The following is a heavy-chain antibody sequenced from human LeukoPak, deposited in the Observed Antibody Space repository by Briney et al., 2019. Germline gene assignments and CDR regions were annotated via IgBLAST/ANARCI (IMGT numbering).Heavy chain of an antibody. CDR1: GFTFSSFG. CDR3: ARLSTAFDY. V-gene: IGHV3-21*04. J-gene: IGHJ4*02. D-gene: IGHD4-17*01. Sequence: GGSLRLSCAASGFTFSSFGMNWVRQAPGKGLEWVSSISSGTTYIYYADSVKGRFTISRDNAKNSLYLQMNSLRAEDTAVYYCARLSTAFDYWGQGTLVTVSS. CDR2: ISSGTTYI.